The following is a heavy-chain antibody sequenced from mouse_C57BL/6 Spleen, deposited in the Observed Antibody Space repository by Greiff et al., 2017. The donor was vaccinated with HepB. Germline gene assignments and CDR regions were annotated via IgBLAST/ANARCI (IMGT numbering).Heavy chain of an antibody. J-gene: IGHJ1*03. CDR1: GYTFTSYW. V-gene: IGHV1-72*01. Sequence: QVQLQQPGAELVKPGASVKLSCKASGYTFTSYWMHWVKQRPGRGLEWIGRIDPNSGGTKYNEKFKSKATLTVDKPSSTAYMQLSSLTSEDSAVYDCARGTVVAHWYFDVWGTGTTVTVSS. CDR2: IDPNSGGT. D-gene: IGHD1-1*01. CDR3: ARGTVVAHWYFDV.